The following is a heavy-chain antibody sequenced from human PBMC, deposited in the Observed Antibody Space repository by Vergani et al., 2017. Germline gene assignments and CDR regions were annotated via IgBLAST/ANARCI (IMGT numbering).Heavy chain of an antibody. D-gene: IGHD6-13*01. V-gene: IGHV4-38-2*02. J-gene: IGHJ5*02. Sequence: QVQLQESGPGLVKPSETLSLTCSVSGYSISRGYYWGWIRQPPGKGLEWIATVFHSGSAYYNPSLRRRVTISVETSKNQFSLRLTTLTAADTAVYYCARDWYSSSWAWGSWFDPWGQGTLVTVSS. CDR2: VFHSGSA. CDR3: ARDWYSSSWAWGSWFDP. CDR1: GYSISRGYY.